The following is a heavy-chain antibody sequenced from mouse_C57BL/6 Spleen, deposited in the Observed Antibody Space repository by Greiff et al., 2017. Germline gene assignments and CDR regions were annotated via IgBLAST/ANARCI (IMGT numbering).Heavy chain of an antibody. D-gene: IGHD1-1*02. CDR1: GYAFSSSW. CDR3: ARSDYGPFDY. V-gene: IGHV1-82*01. Sequence: VQGVESGPELVKPGASVKISCKASGYAFSSSWMNWVKQRPGKGLEWIGRIYPGDGDTNYNGKFKGKATLTADKSSSTAYMQLSSLTSEDSAVYFCARSDYGPFDYWGQGTTLTVSS. CDR2: IYPGDGDT. J-gene: IGHJ2*01.